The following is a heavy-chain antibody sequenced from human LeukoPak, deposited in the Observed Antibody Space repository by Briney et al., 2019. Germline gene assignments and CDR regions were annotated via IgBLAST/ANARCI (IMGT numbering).Heavy chain of an antibody. CDR1: GFTFSSYS. D-gene: IGHD2-15*01. CDR2: ISSSSSHI. V-gene: IGHV3-21*04. CDR3: AKGDGGSCSSSSCSTYFDY. J-gene: IGHJ4*02. Sequence: GGSLRLSCAASGFTFSSYSMNWVRQAPGKGLEWVSSISSSSSHIYYADSVKGRFTISRDNAKNSLYLQMNSLRAEDTAIYYCAKGDGGSCSSSSCSTYFDYWGQGTLVTVSS.